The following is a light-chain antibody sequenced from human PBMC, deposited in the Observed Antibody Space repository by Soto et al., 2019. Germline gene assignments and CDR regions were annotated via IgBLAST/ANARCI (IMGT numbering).Light chain of an antibody. J-gene: IGKJ5*01. Sequence: DIQMTQSPSSLSASVGDRVTITCQASQDISNYLNWYQQKPGKAPKLLIYDASNLETGVPSRFSGSGSGTEFTLTISSLQPEDVATYYCQQSYSTPSITFGQGTRLEI. CDR2: DAS. CDR1: QDISNY. CDR3: QQSYSTPSIT. V-gene: IGKV1-33*01.